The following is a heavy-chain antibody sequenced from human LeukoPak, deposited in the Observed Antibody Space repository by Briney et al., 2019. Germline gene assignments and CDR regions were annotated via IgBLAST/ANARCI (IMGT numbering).Heavy chain of an antibody. CDR3: ARGLYSSTYGWFDP. CDR2: IIPIFGTA. D-gene: IGHD6-13*01. J-gene: IGHJ5*02. Sequence: SVKVSCKASGGTFSSYAISWVRQAPGQGLEWMGGIIPIFGTANYAQKFQGRVTITAGESTSTAYMELSSLRSEDTAVYYCARGLYSSTYGWFDPWGQGTLVTVSS. CDR1: GGTFSSYA. V-gene: IGHV1-69*13.